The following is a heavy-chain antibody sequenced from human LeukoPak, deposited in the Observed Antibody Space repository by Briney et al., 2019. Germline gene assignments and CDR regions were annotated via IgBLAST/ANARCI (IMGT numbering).Heavy chain of an antibody. V-gene: IGHV4-4*09. CDR1: GGSISGYY. CDR2: IYRSGST. Sequence: PSETLSLTCTVSGGSISGYYWSWIRRPPGKGLEWIGYIYRSGSTNYNPPLKSRVTISVDTSKNQFSLNLSSVTAAATAVYYYARRDYGGNSVWFDPWGQGTLVTVSS. D-gene: IGHD4-23*01. J-gene: IGHJ5*02. CDR3: ARRDYGGNSVWFDP.